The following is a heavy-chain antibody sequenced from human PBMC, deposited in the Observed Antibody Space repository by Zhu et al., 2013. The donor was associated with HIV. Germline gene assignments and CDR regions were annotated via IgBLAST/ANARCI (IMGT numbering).Heavy chain of an antibody. V-gene: IGHV1-69*17. CDR1: VGTIGSYT. Sequence: QVRLVQSGAEVKEPGSSVTVSCKASVGTIGSYTVSWIRQAPGQGLEWIGGIIPIFGVTNYAEKFQGRVTLTADKSTETVYMELSSLRSEDTAVYYCARVSPPLCSSITCYAKFDSWGQGTLVTASS. CDR3: ARVSPPLCSSITCYAKFDS. CDR2: IIPIFGVT. J-gene: IGHJ5*01. D-gene: IGHD2-2*01.